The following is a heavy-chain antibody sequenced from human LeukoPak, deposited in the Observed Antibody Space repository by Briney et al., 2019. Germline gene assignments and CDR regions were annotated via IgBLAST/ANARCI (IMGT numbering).Heavy chain of an antibody. CDR2: IYYSGST. CDR3: ARDRGYCSSTSCYTRFDY. J-gene: IGHJ4*02. V-gene: IGHV4-30-4*08. D-gene: IGHD2-2*02. Sequence: SQTLSLTCTVSGGSISSGDYYWSWIRQPPGKGLEWIGYIYYSGSTYYNPSLKSRVTISVDTSKNQFSLKLSSVTAADTAVYYCARDRGYCSSTSCYTRFDYWGQGTLVTVSS. CDR1: GGSISSGDYY.